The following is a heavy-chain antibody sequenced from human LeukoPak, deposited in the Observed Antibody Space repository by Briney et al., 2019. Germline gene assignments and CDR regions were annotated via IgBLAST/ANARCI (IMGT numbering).Heavy chain of an antibody. CDR1: GYTFTGYY. CDR3: ARDPRDSSGILS. CDR2: INPNSGGT. J-gene: IGHJ4*02. Sequence: ASVKVSRKASGYTFTGYYMHWVRQAPGQGLEWMGWINPNSGGTNYAQKFQGRVTMTRDTSISTAYMELSRLRSDDTAVYYCARDPRDSSGILSWGQGTLVTVSS. V-gene: IGHV1-2*02. D-gene: IGHD3-22*01.